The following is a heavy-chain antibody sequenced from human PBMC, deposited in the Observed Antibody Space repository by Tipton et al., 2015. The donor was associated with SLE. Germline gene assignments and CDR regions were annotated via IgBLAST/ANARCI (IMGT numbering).Heavy chain of an antibody. CDR3: ARARPDTAMVHYYYYMDV. J-gene: IGHJ6*03. CDR2: ISAYNGNT. Sequence: QLVQSGAEVKKPGASVKVSRKASGYTFTSYGISWVRQAPGQGLEWMGWISAYNGNTNYAQKLQGRVTMTTDTSTSTAYMELRSLRSDDTAVYYCARARPDTAMVHYYYYMDVWGKGTTVTVSS. CDR1: GYTFTSYG. V-gene: IGHV1-18*01. D-gene: IGHD5-18*01.